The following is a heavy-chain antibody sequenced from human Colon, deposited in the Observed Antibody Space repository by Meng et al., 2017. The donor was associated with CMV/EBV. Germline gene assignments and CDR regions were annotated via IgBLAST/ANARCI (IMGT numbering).Heavy chain of an antibody. CDR3: ARDLRKAYNVLYYYYYGLDV. D-gene: IGHD3-10*01. Sequence: SWAASGFTFSDYAMHWVRQAPGKGLDWVAVISYDGNNEYYADSVKGRFTISRDNSKNTLHLQMNSLRTEDTAIYYCARDLRKAYNVLYYYYYGLDVWGQGTTVTVSS. CDR1: GFTFSDYA. J-gene: IGHJ6*02. CDR2: ISYDGNNE. V-gene: IGHV3-30-3*01.